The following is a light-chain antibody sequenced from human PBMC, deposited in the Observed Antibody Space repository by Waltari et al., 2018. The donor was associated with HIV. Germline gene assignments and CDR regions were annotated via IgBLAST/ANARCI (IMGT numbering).Light chain of an antibody. CDR1: QSVLHSSNNKNY. CDR2: WAS. Sequence: DIVMTQSPDPLAVSLGERATIHCKSSQSVLHSSNNKNYLAWYQQQPGQPPKLHIYWASTRESGVPDRFSGSGSGTDFTLTISSLQAEDVAVYYCQQYFSTPYTFGQGTKLEIK. J-gene: IGKJ2*01. V-gene: IGKV4-1*01. CDR3: QQYFSTPYT.